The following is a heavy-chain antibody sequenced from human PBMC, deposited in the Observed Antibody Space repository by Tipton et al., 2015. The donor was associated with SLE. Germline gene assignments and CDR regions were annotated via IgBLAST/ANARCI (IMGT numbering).Heavy chain of an antibody. CDR3: ARDRGWDSRPH. J-gene: IGHJ4*02. D-gene: IGHD1-26*01. V-gene: IGHV3-7*03. CDR1: GFTFSSYW. Sequence: GSLKLSCAASGFTFSSYWMSWVRQAPGKGLEWVANIKEDGSEKYYVDSVKGRFTISRDNAKNSLYLQMNSLRAEDTAVYYCARDRGWDSRPHWGQGTLVTVSS. CDR2: IKEDGSEK.